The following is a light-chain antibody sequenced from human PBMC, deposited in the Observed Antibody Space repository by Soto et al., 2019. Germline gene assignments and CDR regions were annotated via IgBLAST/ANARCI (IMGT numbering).Light chain of an antibody. CDR1: SSNIGGYNY. CDR2: EVS. J-gene: IGLJ1*01. V-gene: IGLV2-14*01. CDR3: SSYTSTTTYV. Sequence: QSVLTQPASVSGSPGQSITISCTGTSSNIGGYNYVSWYQQHPGKAPKLIIFEVSSRPSEVSNRFSASKSGNTASLTISGLQAEDEADYYCSSYTSTTTYVFGTGTKLTVL.